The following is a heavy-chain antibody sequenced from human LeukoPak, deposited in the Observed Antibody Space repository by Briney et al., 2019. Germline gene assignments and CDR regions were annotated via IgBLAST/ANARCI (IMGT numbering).Heavy chain of an antibody. CDR3: ARETPAAGNWYDP. J-gene: IGHJ5*02. V-gene: IGHV4-4*07. CDR1: GGSIGRYH. Sequence: AETLSLTRTVSGGSIGRYHWSGFRPPAGEGLEGIGRIHTSGSTNYNPSLKSRATMSVDTSRIQFSVKLRSVTAADTAMYYCARETPAAGNWYDPWGQGTLVTVSS. D-gene: IGHD2-2*01. CDR2: IHTSGST.